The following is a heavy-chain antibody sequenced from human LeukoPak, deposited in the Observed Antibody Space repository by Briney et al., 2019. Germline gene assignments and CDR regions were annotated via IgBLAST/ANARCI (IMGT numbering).Heavy chain of an antibody. CDR2: ISGSGGST. CDR1: GFTFSSYA. D-gene: IGHD3-22*01. V-gene: IGHV3-23*01. CDR3: AKIEAQPLYDSSGYYQD. J-gene: IGHJ4*02. Sequence: GGSLRLSCAASGFTFSSYAMSWVRQAPGKGLEWVSAISGSGGSTYYADSVKGRFTISRDNSKNTLCLQMNSLRAEDTAVYYCAKIEAQPLYDSSGYYQDWGQGTLVTVSS.